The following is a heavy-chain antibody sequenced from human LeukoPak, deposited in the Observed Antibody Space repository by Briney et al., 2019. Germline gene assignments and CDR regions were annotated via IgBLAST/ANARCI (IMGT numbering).Heavy chain of an antibody. D-gene: IGHD7-27*01. CDR3: ARAGAEYYYGMDV. Sequence: GGSLRLSCAASGLTFDDSGMSWVRQAPGKGLEWVSAINWNGGSTGYADSVKGRFTISRDNAKNSLYLQMNGLRAEDTALYHCARAGAEYYYGMDVWGQGATVTVSS. CDR1: GLTFDDSG. CDR2: INWNGGST. J-gene: IGHJ6*02. V-gene: IGHV3-20*01.